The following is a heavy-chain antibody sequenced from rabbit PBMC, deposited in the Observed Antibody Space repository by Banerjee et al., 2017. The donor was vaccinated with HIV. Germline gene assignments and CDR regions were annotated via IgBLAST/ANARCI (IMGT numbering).Heavy chain of an antibody. CDR2: IVTGSDST. D-gene: IGHD6-1*01. Sequence: QEQLEESGGDLVKPGASLILTCTASGFSFSSSYWICWVRQAPGKGLEWIGCIVTGSDSTYYASWAKGRFTISKTSSTTVTLQMTSLTVADTATYFCARATTTLNYGYDLWGQGTLVTVS. V-gene: IGHV1S45*01. J-gene: IGHJ4*01. CDR1: GFSFSSSYW. CDR3: ARATTTLNYGYDL.